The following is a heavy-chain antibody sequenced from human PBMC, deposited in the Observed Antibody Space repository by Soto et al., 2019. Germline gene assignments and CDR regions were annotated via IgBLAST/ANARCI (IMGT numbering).Heavy chain of an antibody. CDR2: INAGNGNT. D-gene: IGHD3-10*01. CDR1: GYTFTSYA. J-gene: IGHJ6*02. V-gene: IGHV1-3*01. Sequence: QVQLVQSGAEVKKPGASVKVSCKASGYTFTSYAMHWVRQAPGQRLEWLGWINAGNGNTKYSQKFQGRVTITRDTSTSTAYMELSSLRSEDRAVYYCASAGAEGSRYGMDVWGQGTTVIVSS. CDR3: ASAGAEGSRYGMDV.